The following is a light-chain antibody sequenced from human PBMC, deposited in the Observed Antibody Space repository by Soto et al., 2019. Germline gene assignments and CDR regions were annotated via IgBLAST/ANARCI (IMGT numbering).Light chain of an antibody. V-gene: IGKV3-15*01. CDR3: QQYNNWPPWT. J-gene: IGKJ1*01. Sequence: IVMKQSPATLSVSQGERATLSCSASQSVSSNLAWYQQKPGQAPRLLIYGASTRATGIPARFSGSGSGTEFTLTISSLQSEDFAVYYCQQYNNWPPWTFGQGTKVAI. CDR1: QSVSSN. CDR2: GAS.